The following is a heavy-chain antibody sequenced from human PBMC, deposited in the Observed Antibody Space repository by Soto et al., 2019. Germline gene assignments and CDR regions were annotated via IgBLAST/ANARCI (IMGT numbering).Heavy chain of an antibody. J-gene: IGHJ6*02. CDR1: GGTFSSYA. CDR2: IIPIFGTA. D-gene: IGHD3-9*01. Sequence: GASVKVSCKASGGTFSSYAISWVRQAPGQGLEWMGGIIPIFGTANYAQKFQGRVTITADESTSTAYVELSSLRSEDTAVYYCVVRTGYTPGGGMDVWGQGTTVTVSS. V-gene: IGHV1-69*13. CDR3: VVRTGYTPGGGMDV.